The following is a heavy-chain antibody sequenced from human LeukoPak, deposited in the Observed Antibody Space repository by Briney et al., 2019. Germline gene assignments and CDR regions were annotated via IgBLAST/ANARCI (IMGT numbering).Heavy chain of an antibody. D-gene: IGHD5-24*01. Sequence: SETLSLTCTVSGYSISSGYYCSWIRQSPGKGLEWVGTIYHSGSTMYIPSLRSRVSISVDTSKNQFSLKLTSVTAAVTAVYYCAREWSLDGYNRFDLWGQGALVTVSS. CDR3: AREWSLDGYNRFDL. V-gene: IGHV4-38-2*02. CDR2: IYHSGST. CDR1: GYSISSGYY. J-gene: IGHJ5*02.